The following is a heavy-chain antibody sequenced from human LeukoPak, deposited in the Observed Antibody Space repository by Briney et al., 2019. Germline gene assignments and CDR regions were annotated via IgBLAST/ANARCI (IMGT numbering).Heavy chain of an antibody. J-gene: IGHJ5*02. CDR3: ARSKAHLSTSWYGNWFDP. CDR2: IYYSGDT. V-gene: IGHV4-59*08. CDR1: GGSISPYY. Sequence: SETLSLTCTVSGGSISPYYWSWIRQPPGKGLEWIGYIYYSGDTYYNPSLRSRVTISVDTSKNQLSLKLSSVTAADTAVYYCARSKAHLSTSWYGNWFDPWGQGTLVTVSS. D-gene: IGHD6-13*01.